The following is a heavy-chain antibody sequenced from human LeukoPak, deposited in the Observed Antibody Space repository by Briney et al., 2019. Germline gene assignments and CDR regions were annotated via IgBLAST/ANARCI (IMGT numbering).Heavy chain of an antibody. CDR1: GGSFSGYY. CDR2: INHSGST. Sequence: SETLSLTCAVYGGSFSGYYWSWIRQPPGKGLEWIGEINHSGSTNYNPSLKSRVTISVDTSKIQFSLKLSSVTAADTAVYYCARPRYWNRSNYYMDVWGKGTTVTVSS. D-gene: IGHD1-1*01. CDR3: ARPRYWNRSNYYMDV. J-gene: IGHJ6*03. V-gene: IGHV4-34*01.